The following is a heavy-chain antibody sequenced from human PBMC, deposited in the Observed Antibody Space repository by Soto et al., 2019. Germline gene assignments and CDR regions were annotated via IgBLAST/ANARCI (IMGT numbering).Heavy chain of an antibody. Sequence: ASVKVSCKASGYSFTNYALHWVRQAPGQRFEWMGWINADNGNTKYSQKFQGRFTITRDTPASTVYMELNSLRSEDTGIYYCVKDRIIIIRGVLLMHYWGQRTLVTVSS. D-gene: IGHD3-10*01. V-gene: IGHV1-3*01. CDR2: INADNGNT. J-gene: IGHJ4*02. CDR1: GYSFTNYA. CDR3: VKDRIIIIRGVLLMHY.